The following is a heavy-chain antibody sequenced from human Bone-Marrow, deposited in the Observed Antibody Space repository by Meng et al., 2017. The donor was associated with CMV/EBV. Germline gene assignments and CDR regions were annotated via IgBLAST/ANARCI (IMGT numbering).Heavy chain of an antibody. CDR2: INHSGST. D-gene: IGHD2-2*01. V-gene: IGHV4-34*01. CDR3: ARGSRRNIVIVPAAFDY. J-gene: IGHJ4*02. CDR1: DGSFSGYY. Sequence: QVQLQQWGAGLLKPSXXLSLTXAVYDGSFSGYYWSWIRQPPGKGLEWIGEINHSGSTNYNPSLKSRVTISVDTSKNQFSLKLSSVTAADTAVYYCARGSRRNIVIVPAAFDYWGQGTLGTVSS.